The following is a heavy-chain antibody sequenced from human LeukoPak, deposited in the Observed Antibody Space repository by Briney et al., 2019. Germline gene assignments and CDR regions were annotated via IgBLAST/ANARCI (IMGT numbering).Heavy chain of an antibody. CDR1: GYTFTGYY. CDR2: INPNSGGT. CDR3: ARTGFSKMIGASYYYYGMDV. Sequence: GASVKVSCKASGYTFTGYYMHWVRQAPGQGLEWMGWINPNSGGTNYAQKFQGRVTMTRDTSISTAYMELSRLRSDDTAVYYCARTGFSKMIGASYYYYGMDVWGQGTTVTVSS. J-gene: IGHJ6*02. V-gene: IGHV1-2*02. D-gene: IGHD1-14*01.